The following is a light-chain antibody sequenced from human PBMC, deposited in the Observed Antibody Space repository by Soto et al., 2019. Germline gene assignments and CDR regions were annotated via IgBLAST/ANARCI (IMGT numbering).Light chain of an antibody. J-gene: IGKJ3*01. CDR1: QSVSNN. Sequence: IVMTQSPATLSVSPGERATLSCRASQSVSNNLAWYQQKPGQAPRLLIYGASTRATGIPVRFSGSGSGTEFTLTISSLQSEDFAVYYCQQYDNWPLTFGPGTKVDI. CDR3: QQYDNWPLT. CDR2: GAS. V-gene: IGKV3-15*01.